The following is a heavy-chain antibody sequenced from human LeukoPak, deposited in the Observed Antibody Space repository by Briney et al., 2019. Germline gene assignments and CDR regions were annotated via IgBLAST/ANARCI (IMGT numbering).Heavy chain of an antibody. J-gene: IGHJ4*02. D-gene: IGHD3-16*01. V-gene: IGHV3-9*01. CDR1: GFPFDDYA. Sequence: GRSLRLSCAASGFPFDDYAMHWVRQAPGKGLEWVSGVSWKTGFIGYADSVKGRFTISRDNAKNSLYLQMNSLRTEDTALYYCAKGGELLRSAIGYWGQGTLVTVSS. CDR3: AKGGELLRSAIGY. CDR2: VSWKTGFI.